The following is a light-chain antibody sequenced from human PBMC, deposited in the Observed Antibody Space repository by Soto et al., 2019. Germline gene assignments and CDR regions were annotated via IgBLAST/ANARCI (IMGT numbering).Light chain of an antibody. CDR1: QTISSW. CDR2: KAS. CDR3: QHYNSYSEA. V-gene: IGKV1-5*03. Sequence: DIQMTQSPFTLSGSVGDRVTITCRASQTISSWLAWYQQKPGKAPKLLIYKASTLKSGVPSRFSGSGSGTEFTLTIRSLQPDDFATYYCQHYNSYSEAFGQGTKVDIK. J-gene: IGKJ1*01.